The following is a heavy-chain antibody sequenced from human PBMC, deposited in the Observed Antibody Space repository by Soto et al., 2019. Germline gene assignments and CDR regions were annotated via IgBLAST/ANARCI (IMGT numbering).Heavy chain of an antibody. CDR3: AKSATVPAAIAE. CDR1: GYTFTSYA. V-gene: IGHV1-3*01. Sequence: ASVKVSCKASGYTFTSYAMHWVRQAPGQRLEWMGWINAGNGNTKYSQKFQGRVTITRGTSASTAYMELSSLRSEDTAVYYCAKSATVPAAIAERGQGTPVTVSS. CDR2: INAGNGNT. J-gene: IGHJ4*02. D-gene: IGHD2-2*02.